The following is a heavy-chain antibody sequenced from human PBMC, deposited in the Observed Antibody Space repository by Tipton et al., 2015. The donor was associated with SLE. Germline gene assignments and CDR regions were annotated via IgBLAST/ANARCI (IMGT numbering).Heavy chain of an antibody. CDR3: ARHGGSMYYYGMDV. CDR2: LYNSGRT. Sequence: LRLSCVVSGSSLSSYYWSWVRQSPGKGLEWIGYLYNSGRTDYNPSLRSRLTISGDTSKRQVSLKLASVSAADTAVYYCARHGGSMYYYGMDVWGQGTTVIVSS. CDR1: GSSLSSYY. V-gene: IGHV4-59*08. J-gene: IGHJ6*02. D-gene: IGHD2-15*01.